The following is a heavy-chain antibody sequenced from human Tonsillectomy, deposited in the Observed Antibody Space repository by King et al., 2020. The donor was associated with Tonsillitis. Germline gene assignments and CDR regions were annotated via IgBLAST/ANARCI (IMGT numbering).Heavy chain of an antibody. V-gene: IGHV4-61*02. CDR1: GGSISSGSYY. J-gene: IGHJ5*02. CDR2: TYVSGST. Sequence: MQLQESGPGLVKPSQTLSLTCSVSGGSISSGSYYWSWIRQPAGKGLEWIGRTYVSGSTNYNPSLKSRVTMSVDTSKHQFSLKLTSVTAADTAVYYCAREYYDFVFDPWGQGTLVTVSS. D-gene: IGHD3-3*01. CDR3: AREYYDFVFDP.